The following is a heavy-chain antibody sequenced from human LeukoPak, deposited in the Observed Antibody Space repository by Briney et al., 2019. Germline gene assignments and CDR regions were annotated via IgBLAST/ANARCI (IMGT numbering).Heavy chain of an antibody. V-gene: IGHV3-30*02. CDR1: GFTFSSYG. J-gene: IGHJ6*02. Sequence: GGSLRLSCAASGFTFSSYGMHWVRQAPGKGLEWVAFIRYDGSNKYYADSVKGRFTISRDNSKNTLYLQMNSLRAEDTAVYYCARAGDYYGSGSYYSQPESRDYYYGMDVWGQGTTVTVSS. CDR3: ARAGDYYGSGSYYSQPESRDYYYGMDV. CDR2: IRYDGSNK. D-gene: IGHD3-10*01.